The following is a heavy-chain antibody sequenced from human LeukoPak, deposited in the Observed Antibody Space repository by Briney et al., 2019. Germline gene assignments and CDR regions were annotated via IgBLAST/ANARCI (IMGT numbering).Heavy chain of an antibody. V-gene: IGHV4-34*01. CDR1: GGSFSGYY. CDR3: ARGRRGYYSSGN. CDR2: IYHSGST. D-gene: IGHD3-10*01. J-gene: IGHJ4*02. Sequence: SETLSLTCAVYGGSFSGYYWSWIRQPPGKGLEWIGEIYHSGSTNYNPSLKSRVTISVDTSKNQFSLKLSSVTAADTAVYYCARGRRGYYSSGNWGQGTLVTVPS.